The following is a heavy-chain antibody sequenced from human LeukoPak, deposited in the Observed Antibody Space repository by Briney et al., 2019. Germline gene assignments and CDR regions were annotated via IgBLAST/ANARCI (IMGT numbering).Heavy chain of an antibody. J-gene: IGHJ4*02. CDR3: AGAVAGPSTMDY. D-gene: IGHD6-19*01. V-gene: IGHV1-69*13. CDR1: GGTFSSYA. CDR2: IIPIFGTA. Sequence: SVKVSCKASGGTFSSYAISWVRQAPGQGLEWMGGIIPIFGTANYAQKFQGRVTITADESTSTAYIELSSLRSEDTAVYYCAGAVAGPSTMDYWGQGTLVTVSS.